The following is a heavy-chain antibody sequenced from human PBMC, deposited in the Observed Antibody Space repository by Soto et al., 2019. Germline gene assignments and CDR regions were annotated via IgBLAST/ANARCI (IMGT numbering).Heavy chain of an antibody. V-gene: IGHV1-69*13. CDR2: IIPIFGTA. J-gene: IGHJ4*02. CDR3: ARTELAYCGGDCYSSFDY. D-gene: IGHD2-21*02. Sequence: SVKVSCKASGGTFSSYAISWVRQAPGQGLEWMGGIIPIFGTANYAQKFQGRVTITADESTSTAYMELSSLRSEDTAVYYCARTELAYCGGDCYSSFDYWGQGTLVTVSS. CDR1: GGTFSSYA.